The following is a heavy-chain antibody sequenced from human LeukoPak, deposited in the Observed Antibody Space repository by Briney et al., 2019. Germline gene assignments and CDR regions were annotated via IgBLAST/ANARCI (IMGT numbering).Heavy chain of an antibody. CDR2: IRYDGSNK. D-gene: IGHD3-10*01. CDR3: AKGPSWVRGVISWDY. CDR1: GFTFSSYD. V-gene: IGHV3-30*02. J-gene: IGHJ4*02. Sequence: GGSLRLSCAASGFTFSSYDMHWVRQAPGKGLEWVAFIRYDGSNKYYADSVKGRFTISRDNSKNALYLQMISLRAEDTAVYYCAKGPSWVRGVISWDYWGQGTLVTVSS.